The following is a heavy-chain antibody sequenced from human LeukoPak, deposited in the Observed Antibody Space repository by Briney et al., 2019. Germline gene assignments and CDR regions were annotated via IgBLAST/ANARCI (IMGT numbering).Heavy chain of an antibody. D-gene: IGHD2-15*01. CDR2: IYYSGST. V-gene: IGHV4-59*01. J-gene: IGHJ4*02. CDR3: ASPYCSGGSCYHFDY. Sequence: SETLSLTCTVSGGSISSYYWNWIRQPPGKGLEWVGYIYYSGSTNYNPSLKSRVTISVNPSKNQCSLKLSSVTAADTAVYYCASPYCSGGSCYHFDYWGQGTLVTVSS. CDR1: GGSISSYY.